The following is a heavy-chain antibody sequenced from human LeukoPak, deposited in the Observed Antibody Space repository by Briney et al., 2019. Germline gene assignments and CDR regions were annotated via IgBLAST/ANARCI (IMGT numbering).Heavy chain of an antibody. V-gene: IGHV4-38-2*02. Sequence: SETLSLTCTVSGYSISSGYYWGWIRQPPGKGLEWIGSIYHSGSTYYNPSLKSRVTISVDTSKNQFSLKLSSVTAADTAVYYCARVRRGNSRVPVADMSYSYYYYMDVWAKGTTVTISS. D-gene: IGHD6-19*01. CDR2: IYHSGST. CDR1: GYSISSGYY. J-gene: IGHJ6*03. CDR3: ARVRRGNSRVPVADMSYSYYYYMDV.